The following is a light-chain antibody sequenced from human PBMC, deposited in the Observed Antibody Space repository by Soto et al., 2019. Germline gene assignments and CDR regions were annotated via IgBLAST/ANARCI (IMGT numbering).Light chain of an antibody. CDR2: GAS. CDR1: QSVSSS. CDR3: QQRSNLIT. J-gene: IGKJ5*01. V-gene: IGKV3-11*01. Sequence: EIVLTQSPATLSLSPGERATLSCRASQSVSSSLAWYQQKPGQAPRLLIYGASTRATGIPARFSGSGSGTAFTLTISSLEPEDFAVYYCQQRSNLITFGQGTRLEIK.